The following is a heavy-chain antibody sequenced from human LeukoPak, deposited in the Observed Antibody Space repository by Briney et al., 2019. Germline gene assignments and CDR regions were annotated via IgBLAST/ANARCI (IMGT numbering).Heavy chain of an antibody. J-gene: IGHJ4*02. CDR1: GGTFSTYA. Sequence: ASVKVSCKASGGTFSTYAITWVRQAPGQGLEWMGWINPNSGGTNYAQKFQGRVTMTRDTSISTAYMELSRLRSDDTAVYYCARGAVLRYFDWLLQWGQGTLVTVSS. CDR2: INPNSGGT. D-gene: IGHD3-9*01. V-gene: IGHV1-2*02. CDR3: ARGAVLRYFDWLLQ.